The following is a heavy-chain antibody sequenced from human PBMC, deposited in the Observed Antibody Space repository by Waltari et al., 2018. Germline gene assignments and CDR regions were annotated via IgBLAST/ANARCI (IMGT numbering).Heavy chain of an antibody. V-gene: IGHV1-46*01. CDR1: GYTFTSYY. J-gene: IGHJ4*02. D-gene: IGHD2-2*01. Sequence: QVQLVQSGAEVKKPGASVKVSCKASGYTFTSYYMHWVRQAPGQGLEWMGIINPSGGSTSYAQKFQGRVTMTRDTSTSTVYMELSSLRSEDTAVYYCARGIGAVVVPAAIGPGLGYWGQGTLVTVSS. CDR2: INPSGGST. CDR3: ARGIGAVVVPAAIGPGLGY.